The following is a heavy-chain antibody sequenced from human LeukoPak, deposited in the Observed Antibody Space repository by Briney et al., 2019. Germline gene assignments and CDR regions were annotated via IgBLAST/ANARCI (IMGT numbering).Heavy chain of an antibody. J-gene: IGHJ4*02. D-gene: IGHD1-26*01. Sequence: PSETLSLTCTVSGGSFSGYYWSWIRQPPGKGLEWIGYIYYSGSTNYNPSLKSRVTISVDTSKNQSTLKLSSVPAADTVVYCCARACGRGRLDYWGEGTLVTVPS. CDR3: ARACGRGRLDY. CDR2: IYYSGST. V-gene: IGHV4-59*01. CDR1: GGSFSGYY.